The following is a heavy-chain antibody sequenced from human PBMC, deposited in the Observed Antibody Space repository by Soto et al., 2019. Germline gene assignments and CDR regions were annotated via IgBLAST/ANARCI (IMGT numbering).Heavy chain of an antibody. J-gene: IGHJ5*02. V-gene: IGHV3-23*01. D-gene: IGHD2-2*01. Sequence: GGSLRLSCAASGFTFRTYAMSWVRQAPGKGLEWVSTISDSGTTYYANSVKGRFTISRDNSRNTLDLQMNSLRVEDTAVYYCAIGGEGSCSRTSCLYFSDSWGQGTLVTVSS. CDR1: GFTFRTYA. CDR3: AIGGEGSCSRTSCLYFSDS. CDR2: ISDSGTT.